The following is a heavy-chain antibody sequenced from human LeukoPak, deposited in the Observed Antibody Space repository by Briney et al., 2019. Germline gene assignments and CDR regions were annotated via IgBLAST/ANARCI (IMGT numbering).Heavy chain of an antibody. Sequence: GESLKISCKGSGYSFTSYWIGWVRQMPGKGLEWMGIIYPGDSDTRYSPSFQGQVTISADKSISTAYLQWSSLKASDTAMYYCARHPTSRYYYMDVWGKGTTVTVSS. CDR3: ARHPTSRYYYMDV. CDR2: IYPGDSDT. V-gene: IGHV5-51*01. CDR1: GYSFTSYW. J-gene: IGHJ6*03.